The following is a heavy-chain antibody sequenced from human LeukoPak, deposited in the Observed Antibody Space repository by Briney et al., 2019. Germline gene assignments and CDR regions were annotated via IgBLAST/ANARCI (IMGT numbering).Heavy chain of an antibody. CDR1: GFTFSNYG. CDR3: AKAVSHSYFDF. Sequence: PGGSLRLSCAASGFTFSNYGMNWVRQAPGRRLDWVSGINPSGGSTYYADSVKGRSTISRDNSKNTLYLQMNSLRAEDTALYFCAKAVSHSYFDFWGQGTLVTVSA. J-gene: IGHJ4*02. V-gene: IGHV3-23*01. D-gene: IGHD6-19*01. CDR2: INPSGGST.